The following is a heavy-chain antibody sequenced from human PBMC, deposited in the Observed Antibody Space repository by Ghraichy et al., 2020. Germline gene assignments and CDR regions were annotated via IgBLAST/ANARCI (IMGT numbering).Heavy chain of an antibody. J-gene: IGHJ4*02. V-gene: IGHV1-46*01. D-gene: IGHD3-22*01. CDR3: ARGRSDYYDSSGYYPYYFDY. Sequence: ASVKVSCKASGYTFTSYYMHWVRQAPGQGLEWMGIINPSGGSTSYAQKFQGRVTMTRDTSTSTVYMELSSLRSEDTAVYYCARGRSDYYDSSGYYPYYFDYWGQGTLVTVSS. CDR1: GYTFTSYY. CDR2: INPSGGST.